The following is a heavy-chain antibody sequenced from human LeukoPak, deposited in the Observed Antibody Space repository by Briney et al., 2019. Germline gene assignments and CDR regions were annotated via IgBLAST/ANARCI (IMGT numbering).Heavy chain of an antibody. CDR1: GGSFSGYY. Sequence: SETLSLTCAVYGGSFSGYYWSWIRQPPGKGLEWIGEINHSGSTNYNPSLKSRVTISVDTSKNQFSLKLSSVTAADTAVYYCARGEDYYGSGSYYNELDYRGQGTLVTVSS. CDR3: ARGEDYYGSGSYYNELDY. CDR2: INHSGST. V-gene: IGHV4-34*01. J-gene: IGHJ4*02. D-gene: IGHD3-10*01.